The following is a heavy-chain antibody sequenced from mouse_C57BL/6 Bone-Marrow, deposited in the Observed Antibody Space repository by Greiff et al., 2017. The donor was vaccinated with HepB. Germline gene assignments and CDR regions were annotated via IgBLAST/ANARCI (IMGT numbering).Heavy chain of an antibody. CDR3: ATTLCTTVVAGVDFDY. V-gene: IGHV1-64*01. D-gene: IGHD1-1*01. CDR2: IHPNSGST. J-gene: IGHJ2*01. Sequence: QVQLQQSGAELVKPGASVKLSCKASGYTFPSYWMHWVKQRPGQGLEWIGMIHPNSGSTNYNEKFKSKATLTVDKSSSTAYMQLSSLTSEDSAVYYYATTLCTTVVAGVDFDYWGQGTTLTVSS. CDR1: GYTFPSYW.